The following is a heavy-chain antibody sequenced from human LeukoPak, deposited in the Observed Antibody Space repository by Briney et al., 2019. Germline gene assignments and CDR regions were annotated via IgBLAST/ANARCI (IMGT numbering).Heavy chain of an antibody. CDR1: GYTFTSYY. Sequence: ASVKVSCKASGYTFTSYYMHWVRQAPGQGLEWMGIINPSGGSTSYAQKFQGRVTMTRDTSASTAYMELSSLRSEDTAVYYCARDKMGYHDHYWYFDLWGRGTLVTVSS. CDR3: ARDKMGYHDHYWYFDL. CDR2: INPSGGST. J-gene: IGHJ2*01. V-gene: IGHV1-46*01. D-gene: IGHD5-18*01.